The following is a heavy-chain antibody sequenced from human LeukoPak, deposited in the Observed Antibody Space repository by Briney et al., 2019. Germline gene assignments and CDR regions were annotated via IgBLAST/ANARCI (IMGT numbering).Heavy chain of an antibody. Sequence: PGGSLRLSCAASGFTFSSYSMNWVRQAPGKGLEWVSYITSSSSAIFYADSVKGLFTISRDNAKNSLYLQMNSLRAEDTAVYYCAHGYSSGCFDYWGQGTLVTVSS. CDR1: GFTFSSYS. CDR2: ITSSSSAI. D-gene: IGHD6-19*01. J-gene: IGHJ4*02. V-gene: IGHV3-48*01. CDR3: AHGYSSGCFDY.